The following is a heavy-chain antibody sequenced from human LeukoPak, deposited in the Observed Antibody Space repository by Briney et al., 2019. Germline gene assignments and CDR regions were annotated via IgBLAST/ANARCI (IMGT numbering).Heavy chain of an antibody. CDR1: GFTFSSYE. V-gene: IGHV3-21*01. CDR3: ARGATDTTRWFDP. D-gene: IGHD1-7*01. CDR2: ISRTSEST. Sequence: GGSLRLSCAASGFTFSSYEMTWVRQAPGKGLEWVSIISRTSESTFYADSVKGRFTISRDNAKNSLYLQMNGLRADDTATYYCARGATDTTRWFDPWGQGTLVTVSS. J-gene: IGHJ5*02.